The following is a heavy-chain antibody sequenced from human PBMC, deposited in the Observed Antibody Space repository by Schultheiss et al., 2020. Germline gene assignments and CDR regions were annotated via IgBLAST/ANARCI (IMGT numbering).Heavy chain of an antibody. V-gene: IGHV4-34*01. CDR2: INHSGST. CDR1: GDSISGHY. Sequence: SETLSLTCTVSGDSISGHYWSWIRQPPGKGLEWIGEINHSGSTNYNPSLKSRVTISVDTSKNQFSLQLNSVTPEDTAVYFCARAATWGEFDYWGQGTLVTVSS. D-gene: IGHD3-16*01. J-gene: IGHJ4*02. CDR3: ARAATWGEFDY.